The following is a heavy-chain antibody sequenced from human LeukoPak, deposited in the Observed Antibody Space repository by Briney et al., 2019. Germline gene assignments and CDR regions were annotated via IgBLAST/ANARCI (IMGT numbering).Heavy chain of an antibody. V-gene: IGHV3-11*04. CDR2: ISSSGSTI. Sequence: GGSLRLSCAASGFTFSDYYMSWIRQAPGKGLEWVSYISSSGSTIYYADSVKGRFTISRDNAKNPLYLQMNSLRAEDTAVYYCAREGPGRDGYKVPDYWYFDLWGRGTLVTVSS. CDR3: AREGPGRDGYKVPDYWYFDL. J-gene: IGHJ2*01. D-gene: IGHD5-24*01. CDR1: GFTFSDYY.